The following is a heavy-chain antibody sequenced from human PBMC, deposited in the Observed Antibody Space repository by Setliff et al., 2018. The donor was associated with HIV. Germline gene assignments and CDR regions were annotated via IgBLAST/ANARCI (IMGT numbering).Heavy chain of an antibody. CDR1: GYTFTDYY. V-gene: IGHV1-2*06. CDR3: ARVPHGDYLWLDP. CDR2: INPNSGGT. Sequence: GASVKVSCKASGYTFTDYYMHWVRQAPGQGLEWMGRINPNSGGTNYAQKFQGRVTMTRDTSISTAYMELSRLRSDDTAVYYCARVPHGDYLWLDPWGQGTLVTVSS. D-gene: IGHD4-17*01. J-gene: IGHJ5*02.